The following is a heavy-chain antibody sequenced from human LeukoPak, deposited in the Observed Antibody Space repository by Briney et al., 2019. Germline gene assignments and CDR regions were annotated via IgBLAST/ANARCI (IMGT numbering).Heavy chain of an antibody. V-gene: IGHV4-59*01. CDR3: ARPSQYYYYGMDV. J-gene: IGHJ6*02. CDR2: TFYSGRT. CDR1: GASISTDY. Sequence: SETLSLTCTVSGASISTDYWSWIRQPPGKGLEWIGYTFYSGRTNYNPSPQSRVTISVDTSKNQFSLKLSAVTAADTAVYYCARPSQYYYYGMDVWGQGTTVTVSS.